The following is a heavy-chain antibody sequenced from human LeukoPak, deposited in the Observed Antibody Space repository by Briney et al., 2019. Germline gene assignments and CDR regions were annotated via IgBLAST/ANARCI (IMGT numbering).Heavy chain of an antibody. CDR2: INSDGSST. CDR1: GFTFSSYW. J-gene: IGHJ4*02. D-gene: IGHD5-24*01. V-gene: IGHV3-74*01. CDR3: ARGTGYSVFDY. Sequence: GGSLRLSCAASGFTFSSYWMNWVRQAPGKGLGWVSRINSDGSSTNYADSVKGRFTISRDNAKNTLYLQMNSLRGEHTAVYYCARGTGYSVFDYWGQGTLVTVSS.